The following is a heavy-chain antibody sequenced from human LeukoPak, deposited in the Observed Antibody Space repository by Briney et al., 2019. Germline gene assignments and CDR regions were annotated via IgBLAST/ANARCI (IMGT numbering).Heavy chain of an antibody. CDR2: MSAYNRDT. D-gene: IGHD6-13*01. V-gene: IGHV1-18*01. CDR3: VRDPSNSSSWRTLFDY. J-gene: IGHJ4*02. CDR1: GYSLTNHG. Sequence: ASVKVSRKAAGYSLTNHGFSWVRQAPGQGLEWMGGMSAYNRDTDYAQRVQARVTITSDRSTSNAYMELRSLRSDDTAVDYCVRDPSNSSSWRTLFDYWGQGTLVTVSS.